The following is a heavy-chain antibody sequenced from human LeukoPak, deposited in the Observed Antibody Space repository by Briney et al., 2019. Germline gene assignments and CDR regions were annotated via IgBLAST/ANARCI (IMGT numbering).Heavy chain of an antibody. CDR3: ARGRGYSNGWFEADDY. J-gene: IGHJ4*02. D-gene: IGHD6-19*01. CDR2: MNPNSGNT. V-gene: IGHV1-8*01. Sequence: GASVKVSCKASGYPFISYDINWVRQATGQGLEWMGWMNPNSGNTGYAQRFQGRVTMTRNTSISTAYMEVSSLRAEDTAMYFCARGRGYSNGWFEADDYWGQGTLVTVPS. CDR1: GYPFISYD.